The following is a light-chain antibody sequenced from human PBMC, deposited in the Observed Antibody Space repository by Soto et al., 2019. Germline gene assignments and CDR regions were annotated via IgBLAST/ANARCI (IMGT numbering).Light chain of an antibody. J-gene: IGKJ4*01. V-gene: IGKV3-15*01. CDR1: QSVRSH. Sequence: EIVMTQSPATLSVSPGERAILSCRVSQSVRSHLAWYQQKSGQAPRLLIYGASTRATGIPARFSGSGSGTEFNLTISSLQSEDFAVYYCQHYDHWPLIFGGGSKVELK. CDR2: GAS. CDR3: QHYDHWPLI.